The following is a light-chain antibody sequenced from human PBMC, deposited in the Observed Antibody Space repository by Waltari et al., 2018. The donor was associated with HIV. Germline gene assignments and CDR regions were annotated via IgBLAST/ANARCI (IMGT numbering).Light chain of an antibody. CDR1: NLGNKY. Sequence: SYDLIQPPSISVSPGQRATITCSGQNLGNKYASWYQQRPGQPPLLVIFQGTKRPPGIPEGVSVSNSGNTVTLSVSDSQAIDEADYFCQAWDGDTYVFGTGTKLTVL. J-gene: IGLJ1*01. V-gene: IGLV3-1*01. CDR3: QAWDGDTYV. CDR2: QGT.